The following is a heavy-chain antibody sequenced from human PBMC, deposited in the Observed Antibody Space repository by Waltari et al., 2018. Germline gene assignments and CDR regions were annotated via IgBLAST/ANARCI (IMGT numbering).Heavy chain of an antibody. Sequence: QVQLVQSGAEVRKPGASVKVSCKASGYTFSNYGIAGVRQAPGQGLEWRGWIRGYDGDTKYGRGSEGRLTVTTDTSTNTAHMELRSLRSDDTAVYYCARLYDASAYYNTYLDPWGQGALVTVSS. CDR3: ARLYDASAYYNTYLDP. D-gene: IGHD3-22*01. V-gene: IGHV1-18*01. CDR2: IRGYDGDT. CDR1: GYTFSNYG. J-gene: IGHJ5*02.